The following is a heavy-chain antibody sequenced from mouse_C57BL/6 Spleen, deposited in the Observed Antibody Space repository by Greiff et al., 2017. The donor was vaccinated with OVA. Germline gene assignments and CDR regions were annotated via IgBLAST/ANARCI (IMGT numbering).Heavy chain of an antibody. V-gene: IGHV1-15*01. CDR2: IDPETGGT. Sequence: QVQLQQSGAELVRPGASVTLSCKASGYTFTDYEMHWVKQTPVHGLEWIGAIDPETGGTAYNQKFKGKAILTADKSSRTAYMVLRSLTSEDSAVYYCKGFGFTGITTVDYAMDYWGQGTSVTVSS. CDR3: KGFGFTGITTVDYAMDY. D-gene: IGHD1-1*01. J-gene: IGHJ4*01. CDR1: GYTFTDYE.